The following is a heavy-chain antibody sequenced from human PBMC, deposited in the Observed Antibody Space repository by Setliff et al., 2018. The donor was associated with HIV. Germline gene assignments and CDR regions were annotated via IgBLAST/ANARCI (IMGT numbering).Heavy chain of an antibody. CDR1: GYTFTSYD. D-gene: IGHD3-10*01. CDR3: ARGGALLWFGESRKNWFDP. CDR2: MNPNSGNT. Sequence: ASVKVSCKASGYTFTSYDINWARQATGQGLEWMGWMNPNSGNTGYAQKFQGRVTMTRNTSISTAYMELSSLRSEDTAVYYCARGGALLWFGESRKNWFDPWGQGTLVT. J-gene: IGHJ5*02. V-gene: IGHV1-8*02.